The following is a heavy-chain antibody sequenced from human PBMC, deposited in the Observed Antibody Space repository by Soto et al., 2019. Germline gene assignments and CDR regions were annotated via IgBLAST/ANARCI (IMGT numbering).Heavy chain of an antibody. V-gene: IGHV1-69*08. J-gene: IGHJ6*02. Sequence: QVQLVQSGAEVKKPGSSVKVSCKASGGTFSSYAISWVRQAPGQGLEWMGRLIPMFGTPNYAQKFQGRVTITADKSTSTAYMEVSSLISEDTAVYYCARVVVVAAANSYYYEYGMAAWGQGTTFTVSS. CDR2: LIPMFGTP. CDR3: ARVVVVAAANSYYYEYGMAA. CDR1: GGTFSSYA. D-gene: IGHD2-15*01.